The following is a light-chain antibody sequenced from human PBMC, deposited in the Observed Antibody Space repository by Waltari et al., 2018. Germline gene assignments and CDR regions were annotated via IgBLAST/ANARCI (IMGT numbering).Light chain of an antibody. Sequence: QPVLTLPPSASGTPGQVVSFPCSGSSSNVGNNYGYWYQQLPGTAPKLLIYKNDQRPSGVPYRFFGSKSGTSASLVISGLRSEDEGHYTCATWDDSLNSWVFGGGTKLTIL. CDR3: ATWDDSLNSWV. CDR2: KND. V-gene: IGLV1-47*01. J-gene: IGLJ3*02. CDR1: SSNVGNNY.